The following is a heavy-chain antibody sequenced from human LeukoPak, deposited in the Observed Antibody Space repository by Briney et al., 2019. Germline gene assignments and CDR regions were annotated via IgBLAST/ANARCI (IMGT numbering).Heavy chain of an antibody. Sequence: ASVKVSCKVSGHTLTELSMHWVRQAPGKGLEWMGGFDPDDGETVYAQKFQGGVTMTEDTSTDTAYMELSSLRSEDTAVYYCATATGGAWVHNGMDVWGQGTTVTVSS. CDR3: ATATGGAWVHNGMDV. D-gene: IGHD7-27*01. J-gene: IGHJ6*02. CDR1: GHTLTELS. V-gene: IGHV1-24*01. CDR2: FDPDDGET.